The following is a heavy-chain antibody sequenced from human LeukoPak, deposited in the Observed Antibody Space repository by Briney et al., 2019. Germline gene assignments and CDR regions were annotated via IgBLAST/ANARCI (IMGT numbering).Heavy chain of an antibody. Sequence: ASVKVSCKASGYTFTSYYMHWVRQAPGQGLEWMGIINPSGGSTSYAQKFQGRVTMTRDTSTSTAYMELSSLRSEDTAVYYCARKRGASYYDSSGYYFWGQGTLVTVSS. CDR2: INPSGGST. CDR1: GYTFTSYY. D-gene: IGHD3-22*01. J-gene: IGHJ4*02. V-gene: IGHV1-46*01. CDR3: ARKRGASYYDSSGYYF.